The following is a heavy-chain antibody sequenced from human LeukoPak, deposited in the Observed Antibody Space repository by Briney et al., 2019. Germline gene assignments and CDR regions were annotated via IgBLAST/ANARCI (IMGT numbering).Heavy chain of an antibody. D-gene: IGHD3-3*01. CDR3: ARVGTYYDFWSGLD. J-gene: IGHJ4*02. CDR1: GYTFTSYG. CDR2: ISAYNGNT. Sequence: ASVKVSCKASGYTFTSYGISWVRQAPGQGLEWMRWISAYNGNTNYAQKLQGRVTMTTDTSTSTAYMELRSLRSDDTAVYYCARVGTYYDFWSGLDWGQGTLVTVSS. V-gene: IGHV1-18*01.